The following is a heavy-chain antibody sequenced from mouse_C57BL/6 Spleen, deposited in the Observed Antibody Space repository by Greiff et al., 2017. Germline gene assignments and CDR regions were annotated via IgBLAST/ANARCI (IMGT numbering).Heavy chain of an antibody. J-gene: IGHJ2*01. Sequence: QVQLQQPGAELVKPGASVKLSCKASGYTFTSYWMHWVKQRPGQGLEWIGMIYPNSGSTNYNEKFKSKATLTVDKSSSTAYMQLSSLTSEDSAVYYGARYGYDVEYFDYWGQGTTLTVSS. CDR1: GYTFTSYW. D-gene: IGHD2-2*01. CDR2: IYPNSGST. CDR3: ARYGYDVEYFDY. V-gene: IGHV1-64*01.